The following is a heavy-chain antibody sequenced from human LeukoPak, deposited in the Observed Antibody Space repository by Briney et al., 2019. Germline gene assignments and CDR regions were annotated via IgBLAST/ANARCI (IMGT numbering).Heavy chain of an antibody. CDR3: ARDIASDGDAFDI. Sequence: GGSLRLSCAASGFTVSSNYMNWVRQAPGKGLEWVSVIYSGGSTYYADSVKGRFTISRDNSKNTLYLQMNSLRAEDTAVYYCARDIASDGDAFDIWGQGTMVTVSS. CDR2: IYSGGST. D-gene: IGHD5-24*01. V-gene: IGHV3-53*01. CDR1: GFTVSSNY. J-gene: IGHJ3*02.